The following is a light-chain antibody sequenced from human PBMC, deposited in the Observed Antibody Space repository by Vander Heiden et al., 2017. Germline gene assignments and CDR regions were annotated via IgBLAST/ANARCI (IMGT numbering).Light chain of an antibody. CDR3: QQDGSSPRVT. CDR2: GAS. J-gene: IGKJ2*01. Sequence: EIVLTQSPGTLSLSPGERATLSCRASQSVSSSYLAWYQQKPGQAPRLLIYGASSRATAIPDRFSGSGYGTDFTLTISRLEPEDFAVYYCQQDGSSPRVTFGQGTKLEIK. V-gene: IGKV3-20*01. CDR1: QSVSSSY.